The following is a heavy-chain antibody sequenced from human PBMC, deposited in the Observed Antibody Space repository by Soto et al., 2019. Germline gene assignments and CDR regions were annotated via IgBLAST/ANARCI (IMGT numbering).Heavy chain of an antibody. V-gene: IGHV3-23*01. Sequence: GGSLRLSCAAPGFTFNNYAINWVRQSPGKGLEWVSVISGSAGSTYYADSVKGRFTITRDNSKNTLYLQMSSLRAEDTAVYYCAKAGGAAGTVDYFDYWGQGTLVTVSS. J-gene: IGHJ4*02. CDR2: ISGSAGST. CDR1: GFTFNNYA. CDR3: AKAGGAAGTVDYFDY. D-gene: IGHD6-13*01.